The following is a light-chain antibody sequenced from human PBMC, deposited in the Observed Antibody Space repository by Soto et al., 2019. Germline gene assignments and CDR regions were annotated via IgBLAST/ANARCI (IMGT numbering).Light chain of an antibody. CDR3: QQYNNWPL. V-gene: IGKV3-11*01. J-gene: IGKJ1*01. CDR2: DAS. Sequence: EIVLTQSPATLSLSPGERATLSCRASQSVSSYLAWYQQKPGQAPRLLIYDASNRATGIPARFSGSGSGTDFTLTISSLQSEDFAVYYCQQYNNWPLFGQGTKV. CDR1: QSVSSY.